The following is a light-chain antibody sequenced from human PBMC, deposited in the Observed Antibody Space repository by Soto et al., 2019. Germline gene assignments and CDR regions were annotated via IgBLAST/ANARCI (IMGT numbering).Light chain of an antibody. Sequence: QSALTQPPSASGSPGQSVTISCTGTSSDLGDYDYVSWYQQHPGKAPKLMIYEVNQRPSGVPDRFSGSKSGNTASLTVTGLLAEDEADYYYSSYAGNNNLRLGGGTKVTV. J-gene: IGLJ2*01. CDR3: SSYAGNNNLR. V-gene: IGLV2-8*01. CDR2: EVN. CDR1: SSDLGDYDY.